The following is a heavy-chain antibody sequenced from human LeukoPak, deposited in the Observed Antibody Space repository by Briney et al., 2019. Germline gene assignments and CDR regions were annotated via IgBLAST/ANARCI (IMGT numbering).Heavy chain of an antibody. V-gene: IGHV3-23*01. CDR1: GFTFSSYA. Sequence: GSLRLSCAASGFTFSSYAMSWVRQAPGKGLEWVSAISGSGGSTYYADSVKGRFTISRDNSKNTLYLQVNSLRAEDTAVYYCAKFRGYDFVYYFDYWGQGTLVTVSS. D-gene: IGHD5-12*01. CDR2: ISGSGGST. CDR3: AKFRGYDFVYYFDY. J-gene: IGHJ4*02.